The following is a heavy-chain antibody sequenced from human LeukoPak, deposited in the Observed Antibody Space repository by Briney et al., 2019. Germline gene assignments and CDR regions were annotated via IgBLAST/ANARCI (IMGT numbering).Heavy chain of an antibody. V-gene: IGHV1-69*04. CDR2: IIPIVGIA. J-gene: IGHJ4*02. CDR3: ARVGDTAHLSKPWPPYY. Sequence: SVKVSCKASGGTFSSYAISWVRQAPGQGLEWMGRIIPIVGIANYAQKFQGRVTITADKSTSTAYMELSSLRSEDTAVYYCARVGDTAHLSKPWPPYYWGQGTLVTVSS. CDR1: GGTFSSYA. D-gene: IGHD5-18*01.